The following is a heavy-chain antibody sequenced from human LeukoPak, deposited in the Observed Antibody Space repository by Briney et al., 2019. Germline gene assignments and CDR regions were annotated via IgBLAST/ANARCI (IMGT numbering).Heavy chain of an antibody. CDR1: GGSISSGGYY. Sequence: PSQTLSLTCTVSGGSISSGGYYWSWIRQHPGKGLEWIGYIYYSGSTYYNASLKSRVTISVDTSKNQFSLKLTSVTAGDTAVYYCARDKGDYDSSGSLFVFGGQGTLVTVSS. CDR2: IYYSGST. CDR3: ARDKGDYDSSGSLFVF. V-gene: IGHV4-31*03. J-gene: IGHJ4*02. D-gene: IGHD3-16*01.